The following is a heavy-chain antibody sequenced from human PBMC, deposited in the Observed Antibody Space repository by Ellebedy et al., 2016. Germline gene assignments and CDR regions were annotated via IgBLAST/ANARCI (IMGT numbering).Heavy chain of an antibody. CDR2: ISGSGGST. V-gene: IGHV3-23*01. CDR1: GFTFSSYA. Sequence: GESLKISXAASGFTFSSYAMSWVRQAPGKGLEWVSAISGSGGSTYYADSVKGRFTISRDNSKNTLYLQMNSLRAEDTAVYYCAKDRSTSSASRFDYWGQGTLVTVSS. D-gene: IGHD2-2*01. J-gene: IGHJ4*02. CDR3: AKDRSTSSASRFDY.